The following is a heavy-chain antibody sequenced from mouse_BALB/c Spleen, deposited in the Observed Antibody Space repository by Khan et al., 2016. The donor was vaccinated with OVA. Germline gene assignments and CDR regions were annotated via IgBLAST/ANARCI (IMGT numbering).Heavy chain of an antibody. J-gene: IGHJ2*01. CDR1: GYSITTDYA. CDR2: ISYSGNT. CDR3: ARVYGGDFDY. Sequence: VRLQQSGPGLVKPSQSLSLTCTVTGYSITTDYAWNWIRQFPGKKLEWMGFISYSGNTKYNPSLKSRISITRDTSKNQFFLQLKSVTTEDTARYYCARVYGGDFDYWGQGTTLTVSS. D-gene: IGHD2-10*02. V-gene: IGHV3-2*02.